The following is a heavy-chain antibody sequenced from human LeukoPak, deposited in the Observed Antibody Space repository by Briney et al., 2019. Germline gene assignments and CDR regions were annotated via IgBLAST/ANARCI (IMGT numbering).Heavy chain of an antibody. CDR3: ARHCSGGSCPYDY. CDR2: IIPILGIA. V-gene: IGHV1-69*04. J-gene: IGHJ4*02. CDR1: GGTFSSYA. D-gene: IGHD2-15*01. Sequence: GASVKVSCKASGGTFSSYAISWVRQAPGQGLEWMGRIIPILGIANYAQKFQGRVTITADKSTSTAYMELSSLRSEDTAVYYCARHCSGGSCPYDYWGQGTLVTVSS.